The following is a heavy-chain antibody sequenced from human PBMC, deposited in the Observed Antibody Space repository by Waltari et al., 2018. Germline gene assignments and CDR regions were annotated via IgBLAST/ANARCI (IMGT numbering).Heavy chain of an antibody. Sequence: QVQLQPWGAGLLKPSETLSLTCAVYGGSFSGYYWSWIRQPPGKGLEWIGEINHSGSTNYNPSLKSRVTISVDTSKNQFSLKLSSVTAADTAVYYCARGGIPDDAFDIWGQGTMVTVSS. J-gene: IGHJ3*02. CDR3: ARGGIPDDAFDI. CDR2: INHSGST. CDR1: GGSFSGYY. V-gene: IGHV4-34*01.